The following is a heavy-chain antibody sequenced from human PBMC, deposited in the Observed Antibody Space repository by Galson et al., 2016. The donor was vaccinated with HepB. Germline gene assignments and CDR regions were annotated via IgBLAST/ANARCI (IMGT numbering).Heavy chain of an antibody. J-gene: IGHJ6*02. CDR2: ITPTFGAV. CDR1: GGTLSSNA. D-gene: IGHD3-3*01. Sequence: SVKVSCKASGGTLSSNAISWVRQAPGQGFEWMGGITPTFGAVNYAQKFQGRVTITADKPTTTVEMELSSLRSEDTAVYYCARSMFGVVVTHYYGMEVWGQGTTVTVSS. CDR3: ARSMFGVVVTHYYGMEV. V-gene: IGHV1-69*06.